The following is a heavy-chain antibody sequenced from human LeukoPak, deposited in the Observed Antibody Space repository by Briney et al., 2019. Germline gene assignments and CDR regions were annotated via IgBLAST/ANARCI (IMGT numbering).Heavy chain of an antibody. V-gene: IGHV3-7*01. CDR1: GFTFSSYW. CDR3: ARDTTVVVPAAVRYYYGMDV. J-gene: IGHJ6*02. Sequence: GGSLRLSCAASGFTFSSYWMSWVRQAPGKGLEWVANIKQDGSEKYYVDSVKGRLTISRDNAKNSLYLQMNSLRAEDTAVYYCARDTTVVVPAAVRYYYGMDVWGQGTTVTVSS. D-gene: IGHD2-2*01. CDR2: IKQDGSEK.